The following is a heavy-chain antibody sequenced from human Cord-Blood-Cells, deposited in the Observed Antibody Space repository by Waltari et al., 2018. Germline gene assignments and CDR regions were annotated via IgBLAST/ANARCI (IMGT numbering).Heavy chain of an antibody. J-gene: IGHJ4*02. V-gene: IGHV1-18*01. CDR3: ASHYQYSSGWYENDY. CDR1: GYTFTSYG. CDR2: ISAYNGNT. D-gene: IGHD6-19*01. Sequence: QVQLVQSGAEVKKPGASVKVSCKAYGYTFTSYGISWVRQAPGQGLGWMGWISAYNGNTNYAQKHQGIVTMTTDTSTSTAYIELRSLRSDDTAVYYCASHYQYSSGWYENDYWGQGTLVTVSS.